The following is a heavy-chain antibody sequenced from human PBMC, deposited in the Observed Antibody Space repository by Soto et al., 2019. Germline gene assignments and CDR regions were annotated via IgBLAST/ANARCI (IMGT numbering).Heavy chain of an antibody. V-gene: IGHV4-30-2*01. D-gene: IGHD2-2*01. CDR3: ARGRVVVPAAVMFNCLDP. CDR2: IFHGGST. J-gene: IGHJ5*02. Sequence: PAETLSLTCAMSGAPITWGDYSFSCIGQRPWNGLEWIGYIFHGGSTYYNPSLRSRVTISVDRSRTQFSLKMSSVTAADTAVYYCARGRVVVPAAVMFNCLDPWGQGALVTVSS. CDR1: GAPITWGDYS.